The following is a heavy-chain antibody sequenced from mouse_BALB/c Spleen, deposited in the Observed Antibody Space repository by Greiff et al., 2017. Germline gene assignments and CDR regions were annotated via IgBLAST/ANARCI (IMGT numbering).Heavy chain of an antibody. CDR3: ARNDGYYLYFDY. CDR1: GFTFSSFG. CDR2: ISSGSSTI. V-gene: IGHV5-17*02. J-gene: IGHJ2*01. D-gene: IGHD2-3*01. Sequence: EVKLMESGGGLVQPGGSRKLSCAASGFTFSSFGMHWVRQAPEKGLEWVAYISSGSSTIYYADTVKGRFTISRDNPKNTLFLQMTSLRSEDTAMYYCARNDGYYLYFDYWGQGTTLTVSS.